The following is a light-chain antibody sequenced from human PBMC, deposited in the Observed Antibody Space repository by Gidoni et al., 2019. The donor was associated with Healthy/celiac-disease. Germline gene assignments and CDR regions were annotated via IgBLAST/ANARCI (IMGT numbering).Light chain of an antibody. V-gene: IGLV2-14*03. Sequence: QSALTQPASVSVSPGQSITISCTGTSSDVGGYNYVSWYQQHQGKAPKLMIDDVSNRPSGVSNRCSGSKSGNTASLTISGLQAEDEADYYCSSYTSSSIWVFGGGTKLTVL. CDR1: SSDVGGYNY. CDR3: SSYTSSSIWV. CDR2: DVS. J-gene: IGLJ3*02.